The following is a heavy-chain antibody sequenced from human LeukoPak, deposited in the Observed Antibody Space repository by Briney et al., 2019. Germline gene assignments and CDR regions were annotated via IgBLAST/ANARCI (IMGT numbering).Heavy chain of an antibody. Sequence: GGSLRLSCAASGFNFNNYAMSWVRQAPGKGLEWVSAISGSGDATYYADSVKGRFTISRDNPKNTLYLQLNSLSAEDTAVYYCTNCARAGGYCYYDYWGQGTLVTVSS. CDR3: TNCARAGGYCYYDY. J-gene: IGHJ4*02. CDR2: ISGSGDAT. V-gene: IGHV3-23*01. D-gene: IGHD2-21*02. CDR1: GFNFNNYA.